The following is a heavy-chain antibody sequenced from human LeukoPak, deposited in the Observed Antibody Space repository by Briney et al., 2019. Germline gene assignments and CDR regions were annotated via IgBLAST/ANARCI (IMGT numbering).Heavy chain of an antibody. D-gene: IGHD3-10*01. CDR2: ISYDGSNK. Sequence: GGSLRLSCAASGSTFSSYGMHWVRQAPGKGLEWVAVISYDGSNKYYADSVKGRFTISRDNSKNTLYLQMNSLRAEDTAVYYCPKDRATGTQFYFYGMDVWGQGTTVTVSS. CDR3: PKDRATGTQFYFYGMDV. CDR1: GSTFSSYG. J-gene: IGHJ6*02. V-gene: IGHV3-30*18.